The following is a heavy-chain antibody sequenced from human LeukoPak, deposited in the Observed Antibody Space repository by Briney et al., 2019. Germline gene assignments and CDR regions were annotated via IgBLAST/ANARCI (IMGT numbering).Heavy chain of an antibody. V-gene: IGHV4-59*01. CDR3: AREPRGSGSYYNGGFDY. CDR1: GGPISSYY. Sequence: PSETLSLTCTVSGGPISSYYWSWIRQPPGKGLEWIGYIYYSGSTNYNPSLKSRVTISVDTSKNQFSLKLSSVAAADTAVYYCAREPRGSGSYYNGGFDYWGQGTLVTVSS. J-gene: IGHJ4*02. CDR2: IYYSGST. D-gene: IGHD3-10*01.